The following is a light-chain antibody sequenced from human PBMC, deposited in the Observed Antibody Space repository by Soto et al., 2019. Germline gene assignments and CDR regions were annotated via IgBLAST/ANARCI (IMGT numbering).Light chain of an antibody. CDR1: QSVGSSY. CDR3: QQYGSSPRIT. CDR2: GTS. J-gene: IGKJ3*01. Sequence: EVVLTQSPGTLSLSPGERATLSCRASQSVGSSYLAWYQQKPGQAPRVLIYGTSSRATGIPDRFSGSGSGTDFTLTISRLEPEDFAVYYCQQYGSSPRITFGPGTKVDIK. V-gene: IGKV3-20*01.